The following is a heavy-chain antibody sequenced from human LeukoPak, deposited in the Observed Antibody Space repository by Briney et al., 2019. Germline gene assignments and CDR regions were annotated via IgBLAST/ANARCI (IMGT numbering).Heavy chain of an antibody. V-gene: IGHV3-23*01. J-gene: IGHJ4*02. D-gene: IGHD6-6*01. CDR2: ISGSGGST. CDR1: GFTFSSYA. Sequence: GGSLRLSCAASGFTFSSYAMSWVRQAPGKGLEWVSAISGSGGSTYYADSVKGRFTISRDNSKNTLYLQMNSLRAEDTAVYHCANPHYSSSSDYWGQGTLVTVSS. CDR3: ANPHYSSSSDY.